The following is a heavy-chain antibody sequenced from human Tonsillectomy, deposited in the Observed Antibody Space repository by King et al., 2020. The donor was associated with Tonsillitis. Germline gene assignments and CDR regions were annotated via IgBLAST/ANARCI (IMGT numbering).Heavy chain of an antibody. V-gene: IGHV4-59*01. J-gene: IGHJ2*01. CDR1: GGSISSYY. Sequence: QLQESGPGLVKPSETLSLTCTVSGGSISSYYWSWIRQPPGKGLEWIGYIYYSGSTNCNPSLKSRVTIAVETSKNELSLKLSSVTAADTAVYYFARDPGYAILTGYSPYWYFDLWGRGTLVTVSS. CDR3: ARDPGYAILTGYSPYWYFDL. CDR2: IYYSGST. D-gene: IGHD3-9*01.